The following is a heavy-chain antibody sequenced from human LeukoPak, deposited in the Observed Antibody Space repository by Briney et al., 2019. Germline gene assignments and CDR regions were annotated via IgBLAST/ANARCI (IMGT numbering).Heavy chain of an antibody. J-gene: IGHJ5*02. D-gene: IGHD3-10*01. Sequence: ASVKVSCKASGGTFSSYAISWVRQAPGQGLEWMGWISAYNGNTNYAQKFQGRVTMTTDTSTSTVYMDLRSLRSDDTAVYYCARGGAYGSGQNWFDPWGQGTLVTVSS. V-gene: IGHV1-18*01. CDR2: ISAYNGNT. CDR3: ARGGAYGSGQNWFDP. CDR1: GGTFSSYA.